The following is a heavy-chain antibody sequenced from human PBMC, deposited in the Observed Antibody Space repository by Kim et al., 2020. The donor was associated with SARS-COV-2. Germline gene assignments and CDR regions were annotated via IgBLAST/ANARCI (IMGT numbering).Heavy chain of an antibody. CDR2: INPNSGGT. D-gene: IGHD3-10*01. J-gene: IGHJ4*02. V-gene: IGHV1-2*02. CDR3: ARDDMVRGVFSHY. CDR1: GYTFTGYY. Sequence: ASVKVSCKASGYTFTGYYMHWVRQAPGQGLEWMGWINPNSGGTNYAQKFQGRVTMTRDTSISTAYMELSRLRSDDTAVFYCARDDMVRGVFSHYWGQGTLVTVSS.